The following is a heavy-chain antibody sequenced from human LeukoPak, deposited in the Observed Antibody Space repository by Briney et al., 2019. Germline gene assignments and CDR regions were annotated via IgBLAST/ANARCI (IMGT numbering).Heavy chain of an antibody. CDR1: GDSISSSSDY. V-gene: IGHV4-39*07. Sequence: SETLSLTCTVSGDSISSSSDYWGWIRQPPGKGLEWIGEIYHSGSTNYNPSLKSRVTMSVDKSKNQFSLKLSSVTAADTAVYYCAREIKCGGDCRNFDYWGQGTLVTVSS. CDR2: IYHSGST. CDR3: AREIKCGGDCRNFDY. J-gene: IGHJ4*02. D-gene: IGHD2-21*02.